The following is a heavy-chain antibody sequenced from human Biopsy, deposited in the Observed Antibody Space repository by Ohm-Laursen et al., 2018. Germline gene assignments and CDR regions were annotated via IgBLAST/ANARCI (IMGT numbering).Heavy chain of an antibody. V-gene: IGHV3-23*01. CDR2: ASATGAAT. CDR3: ARQFASGRFYFDY. CDR1: GFTFNDFA. D-gene: IGHD3-10*01. Sequence: SLRLSCTASGFTFNDFAMTWVRQAPGKGLEWVSTASATGAATYYADSVKGRLTISRDNSKNTLYLQMDILRADDSAIYYCARQFASGRFYFDYWGQGTRVTVSS. J-gene: IGHJ4*02.